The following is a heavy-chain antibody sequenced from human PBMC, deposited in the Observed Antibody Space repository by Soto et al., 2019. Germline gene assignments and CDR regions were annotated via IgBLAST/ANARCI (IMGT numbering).Heavy chain of an antibody. J-gene: IGHJ6*02. CDR2: ISSNSAYI. CDR1: GFTFRSFT. CDR3: AADWGRTTVTIYYYYGMDV. Sequence: GGSLRLSCAASGFTFRSFTMNWVRQAPGKGLEWVSTISSNSAYIYYTDALRGRFTISRDNAKNSLHLQMNSLRAEDTAVYYCAADWGRTTVTIYYYYGMDVWGQGTTVTVSS. V-gene: IGHV3-21*04. D-gene: IGHD4-4*01.